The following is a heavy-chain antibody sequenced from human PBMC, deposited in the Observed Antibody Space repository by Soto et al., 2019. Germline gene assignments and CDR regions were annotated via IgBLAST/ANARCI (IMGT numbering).Heavy chain of an antibody. V-gene: IGHV3-33*01. CDR1: GFTFSSHV. Sequence: QVQLVESGGGVVQPGTSLRLSCAASGFTFSSHVMHWVRQAPGKGLQWVAVIWNDGRNKQYADSVKGRFTISRDNSKNTLYLQMNSLRAEETAVYYCAREVGFNWKDNRYEAFDMLGQGTMVTVSS. D-gene: IGHD1-1*01. CDR2: IWNDGRNK. J-gene: IGHJ3*02. CDR3: AREVGFNWKDNRYEAFDM.